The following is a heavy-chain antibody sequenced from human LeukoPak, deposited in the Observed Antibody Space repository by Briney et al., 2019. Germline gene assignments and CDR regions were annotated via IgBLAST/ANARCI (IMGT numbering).Heavy chain of an antibody. CDR3: AKATGYLL. V-gene: IGHV3-23*01. J-gene: IGHJ4*02. D-gene: IGHD1-14*01. CDR1: GFAFSSYA. CDR2: ISNSDDST. Sequence: GGSLRLSCAASGFAFSSYAMSWVRQAPGKGLEWVSTISNSDDSTYYADSVKGRFTISRDNSENTLYLQMNSLRAEDTAVYYCAKATGYLLWGQGTLVTVSS.